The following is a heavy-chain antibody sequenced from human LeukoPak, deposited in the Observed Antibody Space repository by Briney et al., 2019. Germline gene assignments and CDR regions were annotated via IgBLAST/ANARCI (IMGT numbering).Heavy chain of an antibody. D-gene: IGHD3-9*01. CDR1: GGSISSYY. CDR3: ARNHYDIFDN. J-gene: IGHJ4*02. CDR2: IYYSGST. Sequence: SETLSLTCTVSGGSISSYYWSWIRQPPGKGLEWIGYIYYSGSTNYNPSPKSRVTISVDTSKNQFSLKLSSVTAADTAVYYCARNHYDIFDNWGQGTLVTVSS. V-gene: IGHV4-59*01.